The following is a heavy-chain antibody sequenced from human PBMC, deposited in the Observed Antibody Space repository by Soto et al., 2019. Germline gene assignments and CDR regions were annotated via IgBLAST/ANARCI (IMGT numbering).Heavy chain of an antibody. CDR3: AREQSRATVKQVAY. D-gene: IGHD4-17*01. Sequence: GSLRPSCATSGFSFSSYYMNWVRQAPGKGLEWVASISGTRETTYYADPVKGRFTISRHNAKDSLYLQMDSLRDDDAAVYYCAREQSRATVKQVAYWGQGTVGTVSS. CDR1: GFSFSSYY. V-gene: IGHV3-48*02. CDR2: ISGTRETT. J-gene: IGHJ4*02.